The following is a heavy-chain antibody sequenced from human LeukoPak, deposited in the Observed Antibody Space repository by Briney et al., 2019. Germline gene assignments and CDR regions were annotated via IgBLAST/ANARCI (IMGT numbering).Heavy chain of an antibody. CDR3: ARHQEVDFDL. CDR2: IHYSGII. Sequence: PSETLSLTCTVSGGSISSSSYYWGWIRQPPGKGLEWIGSIHYSGIIYYNPSLKSRVTISVDTSKNHFSLKLSSVTAADTAVYYCARHQEVDFDLWGRGTLVTVSS. V-gene: IGHV4-39*01. J-gene: IGHJ2*01. CDR1: GGSISSSSYY.